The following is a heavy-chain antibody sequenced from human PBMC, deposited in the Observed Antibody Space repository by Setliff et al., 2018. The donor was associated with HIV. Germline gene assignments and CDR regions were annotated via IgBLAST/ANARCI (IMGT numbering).Heavy chain of an antibody. V-gene: IGHV4-61*08. Sequence: SETLSLTCTVSGGSISSEGYFWSWLRHHPGKRLEWIGEISHSGSTNYNPSLKSRVTILVDTSKNQFSLKLTSVTPADTAVYYCARGARSYFDLWGRGTLVTVSS. CDR1: GGSISSEGYF. J-gene: IGHJ2*01. CDR2: ISHSGST. CDR3: ARGARSYFDL.